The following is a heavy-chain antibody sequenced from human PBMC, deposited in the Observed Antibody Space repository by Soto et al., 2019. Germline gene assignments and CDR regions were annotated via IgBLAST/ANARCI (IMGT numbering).Heavy chain of an antibody. V-gene: IGHV4-34*01. D-gene: IGHD6-19*01. J-gene: IGHJ3*02. Sequence: PSETLSLTCAVYGGSFSGYYWSWIRQPPGKGLEWIGEINHSGSTNYNPSLKSRVTISVDTSKNQFSLKLSSVTAADTAVYYCGREVAVAGREAFDIWGQGTMVTVSS. CDR3: GREVAVAGREAFDI. CDR2: INHSGST. CDR1: GGSFSGYY.